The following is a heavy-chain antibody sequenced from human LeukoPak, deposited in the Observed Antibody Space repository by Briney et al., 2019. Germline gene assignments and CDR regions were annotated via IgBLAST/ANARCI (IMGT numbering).Heavy chain of an antibody. CDR1: GFTFSSYA. J-gene: IGHJ5*02. CDR2: ISGSGGST. Sequence: GGSLRLSCAASGFTFSSYAMSWVRQAPGKGLEWVSAISGSGGSTYYADSVKGRFTISRDNSKNTLYLQMNSLRAEDTAVYYCAKEGDCSSTSCYRRARPNWFDPWGQGTLVTVSS. V-gene: IGHV3-23*01. CDR3: AKEGDCSSTSCYRRARPNWFDP. D-gene: IGHD2-2*02.